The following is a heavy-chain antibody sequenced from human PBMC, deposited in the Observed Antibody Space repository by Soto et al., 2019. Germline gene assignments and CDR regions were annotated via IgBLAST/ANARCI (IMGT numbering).Heavy chain of an antibody. Sequence: QVQLQESGPGLVKPSETLSLTCTVSGDSISTYSWNWVRQPLGKGLEWIGYTYYLGRTNYNPSLRSRVTMSLDTSKNQISLNLNSVTAADTAVYYCARDLVGLTHFDYWGQGILVTVSS. CDR3: ARDLVGLTHFDY. CDR2: TYYLGRT. V-gene: IGHV4-59*01. CDR1: GDSISTYS. D-gene: IGHD2-8*02. J-gene: IGHJ4*02.